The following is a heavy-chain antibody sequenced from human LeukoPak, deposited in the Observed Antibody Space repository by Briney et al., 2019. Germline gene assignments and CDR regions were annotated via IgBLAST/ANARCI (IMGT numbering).Heavy chain of an antibody. D-gene: IGHD3-10*01. CDR1: GGSISSGDYY. V-gene: IGHV4-30-4*01. J-gene: IGHJ4*02. CDR3: ARGSITMVRGVHPFDY. Sequence: PSQTLSLTCTVSGGSISSGDYYWSWIRQPPGKGLEWIGYIYYSGSTYYNPSLKSRVTISVDTSKNQFSLKLSSVTAADTAVYYCARGSITMVRGVHPFDYWGQGTLVTVSS. CDR2: IYYSGST.